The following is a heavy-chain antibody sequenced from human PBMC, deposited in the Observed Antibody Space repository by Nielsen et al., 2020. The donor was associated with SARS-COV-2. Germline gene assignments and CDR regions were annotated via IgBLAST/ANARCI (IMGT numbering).Heavy chain of an antibody. D-gene: IGHD6-19*01. CDR3: AGSGSGWYNFDS. Sequence: ASVKVSCKAPGYRFSVYYMHWVRQAPGPGLEWMGRINPNSVGPNSAQQFQGRVTMTWDMSISTAYMELSGLNSDDTAVFYCAGSGSGWYNFDSWGQGTLVTGSS. CDR1: GYRFSVYY. J-gene: IGHJ4*02. CDR2: INPNSVGP. V-gene: IGHV1-2*06.